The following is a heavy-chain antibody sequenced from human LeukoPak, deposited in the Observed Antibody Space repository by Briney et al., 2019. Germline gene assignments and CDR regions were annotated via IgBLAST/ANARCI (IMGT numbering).Heavy chain of an antibody. Sequence: SQTLSLTCAVSGGSISSGGYSWSWIRQPPGKGLEWIGEINHSGSTNYNPSLKSRVTISVDTSKNQFSLKLSSVTAADTAVYYCARGNSKDYDFWSGYQNYFDYWGQGTLVTVSS. CDR1: GGSISSGGYS. CDR3: ARGNSKDYDFWSGYQNYFDY. D-gene: IGHD3-3*01. V-gene: IGHV4-30-2*01. J-gene: IGHJ4*02. CDR2: INHSGST.